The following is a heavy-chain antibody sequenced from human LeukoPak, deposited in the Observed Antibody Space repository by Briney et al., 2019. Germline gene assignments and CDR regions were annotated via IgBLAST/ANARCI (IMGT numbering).Heavy chain of an antibody. D-gene: IGHD3-10*01. CDR1: GFTFGSYT. CDR2: ISSTSTT. V-gene: IGHV3-48*01. CDR3: AKDKEWDYGSGSDY. Sequence: PGGSLRLSCAVSGFTFGSYTMNWVRQAPGKGLEWVSHISSTSTTYYADSVKGRFTISRDNSKNTLYLQMNSLRAEDTAVYYCAKDKEWDYGSGSDYWGQGTLVTVSS. J-gene: IGHJ4*02.